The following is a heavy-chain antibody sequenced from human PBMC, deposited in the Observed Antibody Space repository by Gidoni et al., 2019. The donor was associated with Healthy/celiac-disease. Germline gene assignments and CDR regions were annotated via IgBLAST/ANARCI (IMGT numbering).Heavy chain of an antibody. CDR1: GFTFRRYA. CDR3: ATESHPLVYAMSWGSDDYYYYGMDV. CDR2: ISGSGGST. Sequence: EVQLLESGGGLVQPGGSLTLPCAASGFTFRRYAMSWFRQAPGKGLEWVSAISGSGGSTYYADSVKGRFTISRDNSKNTLYLQMNSLRAEDTAVYYCATESHPLVYAMSWGSDDYYYYGMDVWGQGTTVTVSS. D-gene: IGHD2-8*01. J-gene: IGHJ6*02. V-gene: IGHV3-23*01.